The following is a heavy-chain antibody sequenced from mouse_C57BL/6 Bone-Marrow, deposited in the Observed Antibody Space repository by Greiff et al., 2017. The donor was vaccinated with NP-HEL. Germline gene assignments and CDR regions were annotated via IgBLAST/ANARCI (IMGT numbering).Heavy chain of an antibody. CDR2: IWGDDDK. CDR3: ARTGSINTVVAVHPD. D-gene: IGHD1-1*01. CDR1: GFSLSTFGMG. V-gene: IGHV8-8*01. Sequence: QVTLKVCGPGLLQPSQTLSLTCSFSGFSLSTFGMGVGWLRHPSGNGLVWLVQIWGDDDKYYNPALKSRLTISKDTSKNQVFLKIANVDTAATATYSCARTGSINTVVAVHPDWGQGTLVTVSA. J-gene: IGHJ3*01.